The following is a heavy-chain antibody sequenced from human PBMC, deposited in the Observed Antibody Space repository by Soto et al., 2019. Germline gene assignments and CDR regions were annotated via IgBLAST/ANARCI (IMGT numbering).Heavy chain of an antibody. CDR3: ARGFAVALGYVDP. J-gene: IGHJ5*02. CDR1: GFTFTSYG. V-gene: IGHV3-33*08. CDR2: IWYDGSNK. Sequence: PGGSLRLSCAASGFTFTSYGMHWVRQAPGKGLEWVAFIWYDGSNKYYSDSVKGRFTISRDNSKNTLFLQMDSLRADDTAVYYCARGFAVALGYVDPWGQGTPVTVS. D-gene: IGHD6-19*01.